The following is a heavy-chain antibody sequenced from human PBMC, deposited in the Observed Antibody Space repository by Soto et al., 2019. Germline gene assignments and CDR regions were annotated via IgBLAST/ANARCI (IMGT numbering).Heavy chain of an antibody. CDR1: GGSIGSGGYY. CDR3: ARHSNRNYGLYYFDY. D-gene: IGHD4-4*01. V-gene: IGHV4-31*03. CDR2: IYYSGST. Sequence: SETLSLTCTVSGGSIGSGGYYWSWIRQHPGKGLEWIGYIYYSGSTYYNPSLKSRVTISVDTSKNQFSLKLSSATAADTAVYYCARHSNRNYGLYYFDYWGLGALVTVSS. J-gene: IGHJ4*02.